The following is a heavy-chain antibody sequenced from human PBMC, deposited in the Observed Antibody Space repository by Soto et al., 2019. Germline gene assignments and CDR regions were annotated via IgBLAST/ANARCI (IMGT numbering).Heavy chain of an antibody. Sequence: GESLKISCKGSGYSFTSYWIGWVRQMPGKGLEWMGIIYPGDSDTRYSPSFQGQVTISADKSISTAYLQWSSLKASDTAMYYCARSPHDIVGATHYFDYWGQGTLVTVSS. J-gene: IGHJ4*02. CDR3: ARSPHDIVGATHYFDY. CDR2: IYPGDSDT. V-gene: IGHV5-51*01. CDR1: GYSFTSYW. D-gene: IGHD1-26*01.